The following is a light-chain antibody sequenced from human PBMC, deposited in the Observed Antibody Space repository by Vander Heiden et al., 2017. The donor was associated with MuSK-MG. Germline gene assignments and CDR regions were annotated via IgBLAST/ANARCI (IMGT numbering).Light chain of an antibody. CDR1: QSLLHGNGHNY. J-gene: IGKJ3*01. Sequence: DIVMTQSPLSLPVTPGEPASISCRSSQSLLHGNGHNYLDWYVQKPGQSPQLLIYLTSTRASGVPDRFSGSGSGTDFTLKISRVEAEDVRVYYCRQALQTPRTFGHGTKVEIK. CDR3: RQALQTPRT. V-gene: IGKV2-28*01. CDR2: LTS.